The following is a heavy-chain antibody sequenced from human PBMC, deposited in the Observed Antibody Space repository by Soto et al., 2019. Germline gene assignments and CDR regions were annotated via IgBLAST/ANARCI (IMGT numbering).Heavy chain of an antibody. CDR1: GGTFSSYT. CDR3: ARDISMVRPHRPDDAFDI. J-gene: IGHJ3*02. V-gene: IGHV1-69*04. D-gene: IGHD3-10*01. CDR2: IIPILGIA. Sequence: ASVKVSCKASGGTFSSYTISWVRQAPGQGLEWMGRIIPILGIANYAQKFQGRVTITADKSTSTAYMELSSLRSEDTAVYYCARDISMVRPHRPDDAFDIWGQGTMVTVSS.